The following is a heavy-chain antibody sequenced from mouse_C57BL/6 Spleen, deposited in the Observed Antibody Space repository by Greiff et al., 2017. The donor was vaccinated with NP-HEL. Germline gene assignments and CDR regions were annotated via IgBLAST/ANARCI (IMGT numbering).Heavy chain of an antibody. CDR1: GFTFSSYA. Sequence: EVQRVESGGGLVKPGGSLKLSCAASGFTFSSYAMSWVRQTPETRLEWVATISDGGSYTYYPDNVKGRFTISRDNAKNNLYLQMSHLKSEDTAMYYCARDYYYGSSDYWGQGTTLTVSS. J-gene: IGHJ2*01. V-gene: IGHV5-4*01. CDR2: ISDGGSYT. CDR3: ARDYYYGSSDY. D-gene: IGHD1-1*01.